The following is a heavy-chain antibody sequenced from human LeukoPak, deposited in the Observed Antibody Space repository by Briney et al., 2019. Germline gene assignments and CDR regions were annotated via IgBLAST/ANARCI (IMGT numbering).Heavy chain of an antibody. V-gene: IGHV1-2*02. J-gene: IGHJ4*02. CDR3: ARGGY. CDR2: INPNSGGT. CDR1: GYTVTSYD. Sequence: ASMKVFCKASGYTVTSYDINWVRQATGQGLEWMGWINPNSGGTNYAQKFQGRVTMTRDTSISTAYMELSRLRSDDTAVYYCARGGYWGQGTLVTVSS.